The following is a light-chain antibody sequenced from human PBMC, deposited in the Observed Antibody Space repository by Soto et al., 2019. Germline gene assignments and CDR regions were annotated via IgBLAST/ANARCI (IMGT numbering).Light chain of an antibody. V-gene: IGLV2-14*01. Sequence: QSALTQPASVSGSPGQSITISCTGTSSDVGGYNYVSWYQQHPGKAPKLMIYEVSNRPSGVSNRFSGSKSGNTASLTISGLHAEDEADYICQSYDSSLSGFYVSGTGTKLTV. CDR3: QSYDSSLSGFYV. CDR2: EVS. J-gene: IGLJ1*01. CDR1: SSDVGGYNY.